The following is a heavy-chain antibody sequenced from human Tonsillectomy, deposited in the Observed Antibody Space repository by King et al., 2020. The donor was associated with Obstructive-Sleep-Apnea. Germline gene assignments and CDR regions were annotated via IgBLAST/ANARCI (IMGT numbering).Heavy chain of an antibody. CDR3: AKDRYCSGGSCYVGGFDY. CDR1: GFTVSSYA. J-gene: IGHJ4*02. V-gene: IGHV3-23*04. D-gene: IGHD2-15*01. Sequence: VQLVDSGGGLVQPGGSLRLSFAASGFTVSSYAMSWVRQAPVKGLGWVSSISGSGGITYYEDSVKGRFTISRDKSKNTLDLQMNSLIAEDTAVYYCAKDRYCSGGSCYVGGFDYWGQGTLVTVSS. CDR2: ISGSGGIT.